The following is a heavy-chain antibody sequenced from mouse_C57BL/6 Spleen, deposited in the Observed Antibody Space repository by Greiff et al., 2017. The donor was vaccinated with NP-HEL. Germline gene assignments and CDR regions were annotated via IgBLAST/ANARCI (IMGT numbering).Heavy chain of an antibody. V-gene: IGHV1-26*01. CDR1: GYTFTDYY. Sequence: EVQLQQSGPELVKPGASVKISCKASGYTFTDYYMNWVKQSHGKSLEWIGDINPNNGGTSYNQKFKGKATLTVDKSSSTAYMELRSLTSEDSAVYYCAGSYNYWGQGTLVTVSA. CDR2: INPNNGGT. J-gene: IGHJ3*01. CDR3: AGSYNY. D-gene: IGHD1-3*01.